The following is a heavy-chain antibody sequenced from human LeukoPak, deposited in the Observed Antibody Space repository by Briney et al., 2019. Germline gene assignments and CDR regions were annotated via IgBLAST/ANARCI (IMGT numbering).Heavy chain of an antibody. J-gene: IGHJ6*02. CDR3: ARDRTYSDSSTTYFYGMDV. Sequence: SETLSLTCSVSGGTIRSYYWSWIRQPPGKGLEWSGYISYSGSTKYNPSLASRVTISVDTSKSQYSLKLRSVTAADTAVYYCARDRTYSDSSTTYFYGMDVWGHGTTVTVSS. V-gene: IGHV4-59*01. D-gene: IGHD1-26*01. CDR2: ISYSGST. CDR1: GGTIRSYY.